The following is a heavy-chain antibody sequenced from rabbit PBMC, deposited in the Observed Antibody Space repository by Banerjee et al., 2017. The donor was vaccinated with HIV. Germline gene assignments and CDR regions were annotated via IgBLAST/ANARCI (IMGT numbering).Heavy chain of an antibody. CDR2: IYSSNGDK. D-gene: IGHD4-1*01. V-gene: IGHV1S47*01. Sequence: QEPLKESGGGLVQPEGSLTLTCKASGSDISSNAMCWVRQAPGKGLKLIACIYSSNGDKWYASWVNGRFTISRSTSLNTVTLQMTSLTAADTATYFCARDLAGVIGWNFDLWGPGTLVTVS. J-gene: IGHJ4*01. CDR1: GSDISSNA. CDR3: ARDLAGVIGWNFDL.